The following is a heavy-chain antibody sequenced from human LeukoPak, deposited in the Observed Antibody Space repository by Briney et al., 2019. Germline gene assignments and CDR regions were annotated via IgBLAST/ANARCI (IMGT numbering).Heavy chain of an antibody. CDR2: IFYSGSP. CDR3: ASGYCSGGSCHTTTGLFYFDY. Sequence: SETLSLTCTVSGGSISSSSYYWGWIRQPPGKGLEWIGSIFYSGSPYYNPSLKSRVTISVDTSKNQFSLKLSSVTAADTAVYFCASGYCSGGSCHTTTGLFYFDYWGQGTLVTVSS. D-gene: IGHD2-15*01. CDR1: GGSISSSSYY. J-gene: IGHJ4*02. V-gene: IGHV4-39*07.